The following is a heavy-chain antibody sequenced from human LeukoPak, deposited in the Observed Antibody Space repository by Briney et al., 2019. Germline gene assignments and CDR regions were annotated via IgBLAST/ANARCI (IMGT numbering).Heavy chain of an antibody. J-gene: IGHJ3*02. Sequence: ASVKVSCKASGDTFTSYGISWVRQAPGQGLEWMGWISAYNGNTNYAQKFQGRVAMTRDTSISTAYMELSRLRSDDTAVYFCASGFMGYDRSGYYDDAFDIWGQGTMVTVSS. CDR2: ISAYNGNT. CDR3: ASGFMGYDRSGYYDDAFDI. CDR1: GDTFTSYG. D-gene: IGHD3-22*01. V-gene: IGHV1-18*01.